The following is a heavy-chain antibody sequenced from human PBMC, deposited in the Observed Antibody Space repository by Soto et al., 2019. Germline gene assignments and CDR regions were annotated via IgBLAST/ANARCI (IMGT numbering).Heavy chain of an antibody. CDR1: GYTFTSYD. CDR3: ARGSLRFLDYYYYYMDV. Sequence: QVQLVQSGAEVKKPGASVKVSCKASGYTFTSYDINWVRQATGQGLEWMGWMNPNSGNTGYAQKFQCRVTMTRNTSISTAYMELSSLRSEDTAVYYCARGSLRFLDYYYYYMDVWGKGTTVTVSS. V-gene: IGHV1-8*01. J-gene: IGHJ6*03. CDR2: MNPNSGNT. D-gene: IGHD3-3*01.